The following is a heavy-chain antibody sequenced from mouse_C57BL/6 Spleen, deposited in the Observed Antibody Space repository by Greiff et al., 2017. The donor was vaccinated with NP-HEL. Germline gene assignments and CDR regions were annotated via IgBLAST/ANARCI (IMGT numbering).Heavy chain of an antibody. J-gene: IGHJ2*01. CDR3: ARSKSTVEDFDY. V-gene: IGHV1-82*01. CDR1: GYAFSSSW. CDR2: IYPGDGDT. D-gene: IGHD1-1*01. Sequence: ESGPELVKPGASVKISCKASGYAFSSSWMNWVKQRPGKGLEWIGRIYPGDGDTNYNGKFKGKATLTADKSSSTAYMQLSSLTSEDSAVYFCARSKSTVEDFDYWGQGTTLTVSS.